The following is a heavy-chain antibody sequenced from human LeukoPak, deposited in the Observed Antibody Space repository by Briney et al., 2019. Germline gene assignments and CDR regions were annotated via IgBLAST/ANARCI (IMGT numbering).Heavy chain of an antibody. D-gene: IGHD2-15*01. Sequence: ASVKVSCKASGYTFTSYYVHWVRQAPGQGLEWMGIINPSGGSTSYAQKFQGRVTMTRDASTSTVYMELSSLRSEDTAVYYCARSSPPYCSGGSCYPPNWFDPWGQGTLVTVSS. CDR2: INPSGGST. V-gene: IGHV1-46*01. J-gene: IGHJ5*02. CDR1: GYTFTSYY. CDR3: ARSSPPYCSGGSCYPPNWFDP.